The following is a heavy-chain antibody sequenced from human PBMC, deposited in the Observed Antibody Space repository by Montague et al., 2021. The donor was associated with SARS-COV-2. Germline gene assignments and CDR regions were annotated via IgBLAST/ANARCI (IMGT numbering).Heavy chain of an antibody. J-gene: IGHJ3*02. CDR2: INHSGST. V-gene: IGHV4-34*01. CDR1: GGSFSGYY. CDR3: ARVTTKRTRYGSGSYRGFDAFDI. Sequence: SETLSLTCVVYGGSFSGYYWSWIRQPPGKGLEWIGEINHSGSTNYNPSLKSRVTISVDTSKKQFSLRLNSVTAADTAVYYCARVTTKRTRYGSGSYRGFDAFDIWGQGTMVTVSS. D-gene: IGHD3-10*01.